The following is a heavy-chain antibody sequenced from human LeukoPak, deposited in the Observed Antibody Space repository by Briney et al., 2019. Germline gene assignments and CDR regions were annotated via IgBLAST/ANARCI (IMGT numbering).Heavy chain of an antibody. CDR1: GGTFSSYA. V-gene: IGHV1-69*05. J-gene: IGHJ6*03. Sequence: GASVKVSCKASGGTFSSYAISWVRQAPGQGLEWMGGIVPIFGTANYAQKFQGRVTITTDESTSTAYMELSSLRSEDTAVYYCARDVRNYYYYMDVWGKGTTVTVSS. CDR3: ARDVRNYYYYMDV. CDR2: IVPIFGTA.